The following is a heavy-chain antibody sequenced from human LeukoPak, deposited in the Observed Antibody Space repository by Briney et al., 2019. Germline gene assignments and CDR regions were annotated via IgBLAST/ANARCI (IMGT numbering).Heavy chain of an antibody. CDR1: GFTFSSYW. V-gene: IGHV3-23*01. D-gene: IGHD2-21*01. CDR3: ATYRQVLLPFES. J-gene: IGHJ4*02. Sequence: PGGSLRLSCAASGFTFSSYWMCWVRQPPGKGLEWVSSIFPSGGEIHYADSVTGRFTISGDNSKSILSLQMNSLRAEYTAIYYCATYRQVLLPFESWGQGTLVTVSS. CDR2: IFPSGGEI.